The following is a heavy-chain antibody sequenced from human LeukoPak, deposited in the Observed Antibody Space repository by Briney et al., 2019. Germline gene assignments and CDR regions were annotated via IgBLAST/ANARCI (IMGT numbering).Heavy chain of an antibody. V-gene: IGHV4-4*07. D-gene: IGHD3-3*02. Sequence: SETLSLTCTVSGDSISDDYYTWMRQPAGKGLEWIGRIHSGGTTNYNPSLMSRVTLSIDKSKRHISLRLTSVTAADTAFYYCARDNGSGYTKGYEHYYYYLDVWGKGTTVTVSS. CDR1: GDSISDDY. J-gene: IGHJ6*03. CDR2: IHSGGTT. CDR3: ARDNGSGYTKGYEHYYYYLDV.